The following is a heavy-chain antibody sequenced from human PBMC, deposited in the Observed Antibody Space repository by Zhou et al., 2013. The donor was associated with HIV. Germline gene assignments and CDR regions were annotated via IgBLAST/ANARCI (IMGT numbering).Heavy chain of an antibody. CDR1: GYTFTNYY. V-gene: IGHV1-46*01. CDR3: VRDLVVVVAYDAFDI. Sequence: QVQLVQSESDVKKPGASAKVSCKTSGYTFTNYYVYWLRQAPGQGLEWMGVINPSGGSTTYAQKFQGRVSMIRDTSTTTVYMELSSLRSEDTAVYYCVRDLVVVVAYDAFDIWAKGQWSPSLQ. J-gene: IGHJ3*02. D-gene: IGHD2-15*01. CDR2: INPSGGST.